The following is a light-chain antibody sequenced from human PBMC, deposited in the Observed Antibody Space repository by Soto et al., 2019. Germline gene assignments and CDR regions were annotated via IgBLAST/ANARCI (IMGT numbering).Light chain of an antibody. CDR2: AAS. CDR1: QSVTSS. Sequence: DIQMTQSPSSLSASVGDRVTITCRASQSVTSSLAWYQQKPGKAPRLLIYAASSLQSGVPSRFSGSGSGTDVTLTISSLQPEDFATYYCQHSYNTPPTFGQGTKLEIK. CDR3: QHSYNTPPT. V-gene: IGKV1-39*01. J-gene: IGKJ2*01.